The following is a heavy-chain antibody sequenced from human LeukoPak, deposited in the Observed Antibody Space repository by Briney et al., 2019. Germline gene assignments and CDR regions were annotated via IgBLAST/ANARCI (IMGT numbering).Heavy chain of an antibody. CDR2: INAGNGNT. Sequence: ASVKVSCKASGYTFTSYAMHWVRQAPGQRLEWMGWINAGNGNTKYSQKFQGRVTITRDTSASTAYMELSSLRSEDTAVYYCARLAVAGKGYYFDYWGQGTLVTVSS. J-gene: IGHJ4*02. CDR3: ARLAVAGKGYYFDY. V-gene: IGHV1-3*01. D-gene: IGHD6-19*01. CDR1: GYTFTSYA.